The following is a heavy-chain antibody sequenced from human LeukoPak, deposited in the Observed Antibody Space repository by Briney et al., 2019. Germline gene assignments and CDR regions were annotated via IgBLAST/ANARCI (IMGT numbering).Heavy chain of an antibody. D-gene: IGHD6-19*01. V-gene: IGHV4-59*08. J-gene: IGHJ6*04. CDR3: ARHSSGWLSYYYHGRDV. CDR1: GGSISSYY. CDR2: INYSGST. Sequence: SETLSLTCTGSGGSISSYYWSWIRQPPGKGLEWIGNINYSGSTNSNPSLKSRVTISVDTSKNQFSLKLSSVTAADTAVYYCARHSSGWLSYYYHGRDVWGKGTTVTVSS.